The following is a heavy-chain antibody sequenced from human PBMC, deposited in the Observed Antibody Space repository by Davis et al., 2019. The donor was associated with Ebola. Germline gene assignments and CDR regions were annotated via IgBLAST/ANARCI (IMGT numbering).Heavy chain of an antibody. CDR1: GFTVSSNY. Sequence: GESLKISCAASGFTVSSNYMSWVRQAPGKGLEWVSVIYSGGSTYYADSVKGRFTISRDNSKNTLYLQMNSLRAEDTAVYYCARDLGYCSGNRGYEGGYLDYWGQGTLVTVSS. CDR2: IYSGGST. V-gene: IGHV3-66*01. J-gene: IGHJ4*02. CDR3: ARDLGYCSGNRGYEGGYLDY. D-gene: IGHD2-15*01.